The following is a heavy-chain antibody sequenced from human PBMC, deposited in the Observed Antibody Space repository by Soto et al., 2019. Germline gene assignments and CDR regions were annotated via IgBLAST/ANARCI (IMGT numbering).Heavy chain of an antibody. V-gene: IGHV1-3*01. CDR3: ARDQGYYDSGSYYHP. D-gene: IGHD3-22*01. CDR2: INVDNGNT. CDR1: GYTFINYA. Sequence: ASVKVSCKASGYTFINYAIYWVRQAPGQRLEWMGWINVDNGNTLYSQRFQDRVTITRDRSASTAYMALSSLRSEDTAVYYCARDQGYYDSGSYYHPWGQGTLVTVSS. J-gene: IGHJ5*02.